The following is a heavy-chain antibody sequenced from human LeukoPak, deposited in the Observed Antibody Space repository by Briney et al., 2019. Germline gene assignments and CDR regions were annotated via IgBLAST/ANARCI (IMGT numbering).Heavy chain of an antibody. Sequence: PSETLSLTCAVYGGSFSGYYWSWIRQPPGKGLEWIGEINHSGSTNYNPSLKSRVTISVDTSKNQFSLKLSSVTAAGTAVYYCARRRGYCSSTSCYDAPYRNWGQGTLVTVSS. CDR2: INHSGST. CDR1: GGSFSGYY. V-gene: IGHV4-34*01. CDR3: ARRRGYCSSTSCYDAPYRN. D-gene: IGHD2-2*01. J-gene: IGHJ4*02.